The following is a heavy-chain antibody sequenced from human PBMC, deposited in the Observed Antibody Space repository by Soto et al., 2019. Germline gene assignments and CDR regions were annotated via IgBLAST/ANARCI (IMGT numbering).Heavy chain of an antibody. CDR3: ARLDDFWSGHTPYYFDY. D-gene: IGHD3-3*01. V-gene: IGHV5-51*01. Sequence: PGESLKISCKGSGYSFTSYWIGWVRQMPGKGLEWMGIIYPGDSDTRYSPSFQGQVTISADKSISTAYLQWSSLKASDTAMYYCARLDDFWSGHTPYYFDYWGQGTLVTVSS. J-gene: IGHJ4*02. CDR2: IYPGDSDT. CDR1: GYSFTSYW.